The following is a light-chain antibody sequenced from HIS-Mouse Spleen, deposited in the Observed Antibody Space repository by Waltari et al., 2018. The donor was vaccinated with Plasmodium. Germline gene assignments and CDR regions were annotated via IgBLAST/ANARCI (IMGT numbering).Light chain of an antibody. Sequence: SYVLTQPPSVSVDPGQTARITWGGNNIGSKSVHWYQQKPGQAPVLVVYDDSDRPSGSPERFSGSNSGNTATLTISRVEAGDEADYYCQVWDSSSDHYVFGTGTKVTVL. V-gene: IGLV3-21*02. CDR1: NIGSKS. CDR2: DDS. J-gene: IGLJ1*01. CDR3: QVWDSSSDHYV.